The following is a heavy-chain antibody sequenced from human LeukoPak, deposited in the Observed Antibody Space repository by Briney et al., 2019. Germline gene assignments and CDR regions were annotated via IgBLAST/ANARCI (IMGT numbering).Heavy chain of an antibody. CDR2: INHSGST. D-gene: IGHD3-22*01. CDR3: ARVGRHYDSSGYYFLDY. CDR1: GGSFSGYY. Sequence: SETLSLTCAVYGGSFSGYYWSWIRQPPGKGLEWIGEINHSGSTNYNPFLKSRVTISVDTSKNQFSLKLSSVTAADTAVYYCARVGRHYDSSGYYFLDYWGQGTLVTVSS. V-gene: IGHV4-34*01. J-gene: IGHJ4*02.